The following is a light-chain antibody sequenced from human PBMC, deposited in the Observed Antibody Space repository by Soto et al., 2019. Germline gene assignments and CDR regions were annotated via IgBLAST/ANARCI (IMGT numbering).Light chain of an antibody. CDR3: QQTYSAPPL. CDR2: DAS. Sequence: DIQMTQSPSTLSASVGDRVTITCRASQSISSWLAWYQQKPGKAPKFLIYDASSLESGVPSRFSGSGSGTEFTLTISSLQPDDFATYYCQQTYSAPPLFGQGTKVEIK. V-gene: IGKV1-5*01. CDR1: QSISSW. J-gene: IGKJ1*01.